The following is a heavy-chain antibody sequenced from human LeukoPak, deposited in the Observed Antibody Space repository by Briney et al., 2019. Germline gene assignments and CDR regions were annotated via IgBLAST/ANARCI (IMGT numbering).Heavy chain of an antibody. D-gene: IGHD6-13*01. Sequence: GGSLRLSCAASGLSFSSYAMSWVRQAPGKGLEWVSAISGSGHSTYYADSVKGRFTISRDNSKNTLYLQMNSLRAEDTAVYYCAKEGIAGEFDYWGQGTLVTVSS. CDR3: AKEGIAGEFDY. J-gene: IGHJ4*02. CDR2: ISGSGHST. CDR1: GLSFSSYA. V-gene: IGHV3-23*01.